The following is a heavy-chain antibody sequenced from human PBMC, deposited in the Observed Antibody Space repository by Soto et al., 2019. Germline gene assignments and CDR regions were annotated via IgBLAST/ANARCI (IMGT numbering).Heavy chain of an antibody. D-gene: IGHD2-15*01. Sequence: SETLSLTCTVSGGSISSSSYYWGWIRQPPGKGLEWIGSIYYSGSTYYNPSLNSRVTISVDTSKNQFSLKLSSVTPADTAVYYCTRHLTYCSAGSCYSDFPYYGMDVWGQGTTVTVSS. V-gene: IGHV4-39*01. CDR3: TRHLTYCSAGSCYSDFPYYGMDV. J-gene: IGHJ6*02. CDR1: GGSISSSSYY. CDR2: IYYSGST.